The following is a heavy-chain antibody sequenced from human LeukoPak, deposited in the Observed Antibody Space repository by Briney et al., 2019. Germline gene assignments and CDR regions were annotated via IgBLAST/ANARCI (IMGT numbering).Heavy chain of an antibody. Sequence: GESLKISCKGSGYSFNTYWIGWVRQMPGKGLEWMGIIYAGGSDTRYSPSFQGQVTMSVDKSINTAYLQWSSLRASDTAMYFCARRQGCSNTACPPDYWGQGTLVTVSS. D-gene: IGHD2-2*01. CDR1: GYSFNTYW. CDR3: ARRQGCSNTACPPDY. V-gene: IGHV5-51*01. J-gene: IGHJ4*02. CDR2: IYAGGSDT.